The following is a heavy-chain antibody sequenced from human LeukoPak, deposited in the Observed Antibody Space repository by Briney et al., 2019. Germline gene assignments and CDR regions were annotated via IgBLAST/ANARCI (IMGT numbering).Heavy chain of an antibody. Sequence: ASVKVSCKASGYTFTGYYMHWVRQAPGQGLEWMGWISAYNGNTNYAQKLQGRVTMTTDTSTSTAYMELRSLRSDDTAVYYCARVGSSYYYGSGSILHWFDPWGQGTLVTVSS. D-gene: IGHD3-10*01. CDR2: ISAYNGNT. J-gene: IGHJ5*02. CDR3: ARVGSSYYYGSGSILHWFDP. CDR1: GYTFTGYY. V-gene: IGHV1-18*04.